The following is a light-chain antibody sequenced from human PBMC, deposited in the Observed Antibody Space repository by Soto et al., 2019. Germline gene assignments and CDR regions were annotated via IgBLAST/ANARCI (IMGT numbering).Light chain of an antibody. Sequence: EIVMTQSPATLSGSPGERATLCCRASQSVSIKLAWYQQKPGQAPRLLIYDTSTRATGIPARFSGSGSGTEFTLTISSLQSEDFAVYYCQQYNNWPPITFGQGTRLEIK. J-gene: IGKJ5*01. CDR3: QQYNNWPPIT. CDR2: DTS. V-gene: IGKV3-15*01. CDR1: QSVSIK.